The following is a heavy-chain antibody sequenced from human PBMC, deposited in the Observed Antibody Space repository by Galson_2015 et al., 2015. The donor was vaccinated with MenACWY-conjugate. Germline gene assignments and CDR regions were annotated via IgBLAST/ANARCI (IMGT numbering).Heavy chain of an antibody. CDR1: GFTFSSYS. V-gene: IGHV3-48*04. J-gene: IGHJ6*02. D-gene: IGHD6-19*01. CDR2: ISSSSSTI. CDR3: ARDHDSSGWYFMYYYYGMDV. Sequence: SLRLSCAASGFTFSSYSMNWVRQAPGKGLEWVSYISSSSSTIYYADSVKGRFTISRDNAKNSLYLQMNSLRAEDTAVYYCARDHDSSGWYFMYYYYGMDVWGQGTTVTVSS.